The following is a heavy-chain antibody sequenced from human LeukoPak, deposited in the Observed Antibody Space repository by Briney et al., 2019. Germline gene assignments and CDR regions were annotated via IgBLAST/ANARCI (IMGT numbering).Heavy chain of an antibody. CDR2: ISGSGGST. D-gene: IGHD6-13*01. Sequence: GGSLRLSCAASGFTFSSYAMSWVRQAPGKGLEWVSAISGSGGSTYYADSVKGRFTISRDNSKNTLYLRMKSLIAEDTAVYYCASAAGYSSSWYVDCWGQGTLVTVSS. J-gene: IGHJ4*02. CDR1: GFTFSSYA. CDR3: ASAAGYSSSWYVDC. V-gene: IGHV3-23*01.